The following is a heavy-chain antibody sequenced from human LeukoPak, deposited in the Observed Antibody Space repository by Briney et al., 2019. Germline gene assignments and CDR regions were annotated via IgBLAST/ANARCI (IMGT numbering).Heavy chain of an antibody. CDR3: ARVWGYYYDSSGYSDFDY. CDR1: GYTFTGYY. V-gene: IGHV1-2*02. D-gene: IGHD3-22*01. Sequence: ASVKVSCKASGYTFTGYYMHWVRQAPGQGLEWMGWINPNSGGTNYAQKFQGRVTMTRDTSISTAHMELSRLRSDDTAVYYCARVWGYYYDSSGYSDFDYWGQGTLVTVSS. J-gene: IGHJ4*02. CDR2: INPNSGGT.